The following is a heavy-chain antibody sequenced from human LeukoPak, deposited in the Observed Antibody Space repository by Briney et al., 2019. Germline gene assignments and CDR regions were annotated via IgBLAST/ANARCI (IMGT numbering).Heavy chain of an antibody. CDR2: ISGSGGST. V-gene: IGHV3-23*01. D-gene: IGHD5-18*01. CDR3: AKDLLDTAMVYFDY. CDR1: GLTFSSYA. J-gene: IGHJ4*02. Sequence: GGSLRLSCAASGLTFSSYAMSWVRQAPGKGLEWVSGISGSGGSTYYADSVKGRFTISRDNSKNTLYLQMNSLRAEDTAVYYCAKDLLDTAMVYFDYWGQGTLVTVSS.